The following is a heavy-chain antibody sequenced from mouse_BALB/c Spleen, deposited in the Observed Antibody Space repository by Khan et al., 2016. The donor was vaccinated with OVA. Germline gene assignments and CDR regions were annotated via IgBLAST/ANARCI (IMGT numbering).Heavy chain of an antibody. CDR3: ARGFGYDWYFDV. V-gene: IGHV3-1*02. J-gene: IGHJ1*03. CDR2: IHYSGRT. D-gene: IGHD2-2*01. Sequence: EVQLQESGPDLVKPSQSLSLTCTVTDYSITSGYSWHWIRQFPGNKLEWMVYIHYSGRTNYNPSLKSRISITRNTSKNQFFLQFNSVTTADTATYFCARGFGYDWYFDVWGTGTTVTVSS. CDR1: DYSITSGYS.